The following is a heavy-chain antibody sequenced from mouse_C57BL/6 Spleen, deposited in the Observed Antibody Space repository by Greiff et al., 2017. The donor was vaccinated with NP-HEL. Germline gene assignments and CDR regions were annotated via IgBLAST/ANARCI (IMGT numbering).Heavy chain of an antibody. CDR2: INPNNGGT. D-gene: IGHD1-1*01. CDR1: GYTFTDYN. V-gene: IGHV1-22*01. J-gene: IGHJ4*01. CDR3: ARSGSSRYYYAMDY. Sequence: EVQLQQSGPELVKPGASVKMSCKASGYTFTDYNMHWVKQSHGKSLEWIGYINPNNGGTSYNQKFKGKATLTVNKSSSTAYMELRSLTSEDAAVYYCARSGSSRYYYAMDYWGQGTSVTVSS.